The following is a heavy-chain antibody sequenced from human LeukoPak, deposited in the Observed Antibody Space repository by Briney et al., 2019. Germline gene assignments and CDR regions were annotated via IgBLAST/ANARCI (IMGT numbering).Heavy chain of an antibody. J-gene: IGHJ6*01. V-gene: IGHV3-23*01. CDR3: AKMKGHPLPKYYMDV. Sequence: GGSLRLSCAASGFTFSNFAMSWVRRTPGKGLEWVSGIINSGDTLYGDSVKGRFTISRDNSKNTPYLEMNSLRAEDTAIYYCAKMKGHPLPKYYMDVWGQGTTVTVSS. D-gene: IGHD1-26*01. CDR1: GFTFSNFA. CDR2: IINSGDT.